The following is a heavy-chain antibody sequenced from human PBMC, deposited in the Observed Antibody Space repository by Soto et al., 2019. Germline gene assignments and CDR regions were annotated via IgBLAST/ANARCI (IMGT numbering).Heavy chain of an antibody. Sequence: GGSLRLSCSASGFTFSSYAMHWVRQAPGKGLEYVSAISSNGGSTYYADSVKGRFTISRDNSKNTLYLQMSSLRAEDTAVYYCVKGRSYPSEQQLVESPHFVNWGQGTLVTVSS. CDR1: GFTFSSYA. CDR3: VKGRSYPSEQQLVESPHFVN. CDR2: ISSNGGST. D-gene: IGHD6-13*01. J-gene: IGHJ4*02. V-gene: IGHV3-64D*08.